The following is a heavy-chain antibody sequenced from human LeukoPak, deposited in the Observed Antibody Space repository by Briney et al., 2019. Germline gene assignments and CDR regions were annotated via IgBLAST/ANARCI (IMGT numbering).Heavy chain of an antibody. CDR1: GFTFSSYG. CDR2: ISYDGSNK. V-gene: IGHV3-30*18. J-gene: IGHJ4*02. CDR3: ANLGTTYYYGSGGYIADY. Sequence: GRSLRLSCAASGFTFSSYGMHWVRQAPGKGLEWVAVISYDGSNKYYADSVKGRFTISRDNSKNTLYLQMNSLRAEDTAVYYCANLGTTYYYGSGGYIADYWGQGTLVTVSS. D-gene: IGHD3-10*01.